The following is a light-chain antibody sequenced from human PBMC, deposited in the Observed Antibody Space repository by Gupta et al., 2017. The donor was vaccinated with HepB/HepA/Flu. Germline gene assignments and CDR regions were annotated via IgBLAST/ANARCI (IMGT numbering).Light chain of an antibody. V-gene: IGKV3-11*01. CDR3: QQSSNGIT. Sequence: EIVLTQSPATLSLSPGERATLSCRASQSVSSYLAWYQQKPGQAPRLLIYDASNRATGIPARFSGSGSGTDFTLTISRREPEDFAVYYWQQSSNGITFGQGTRLEIK. J-gene: IGKJ5*01. CDR1: QSVSSY. CDR2: DAS.